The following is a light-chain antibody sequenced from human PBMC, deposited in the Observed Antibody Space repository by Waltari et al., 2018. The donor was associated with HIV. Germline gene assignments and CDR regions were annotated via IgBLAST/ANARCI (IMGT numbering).Light chain of an antibody. CDR2: DAF. CDR1: QSVSSY. CDR3: QQRSSWPWT. J-gene: IGKJ1*01. Sequence: EIVLTQSPATLSFSPGERATLSCRASQSVSSYLAWYQQKPGQAPRLLIYDAFNSATGIPARCSDSGSGTDLTLTISSLEPEDFAVYYCQQRSSWPWTFGQGTKVEIK. V-gene: IGKV3-11*01.